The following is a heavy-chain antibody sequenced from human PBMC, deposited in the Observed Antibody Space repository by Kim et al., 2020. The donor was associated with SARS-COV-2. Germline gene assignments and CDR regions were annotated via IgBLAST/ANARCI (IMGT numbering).Heavy chain of an antibody. V-gene: IGHV3-23*01. J-gene: IGHJ4*02. CDR3: AKGAYSSSWYSGVAYFDY. D-gene: IGHD6-13*01. Sequence: KGRFTISRDNSKNTLYLQMNSLRAEDTAVYYCAKGAYSSSWYSGVAYFDYWGQGTLVTVSS.